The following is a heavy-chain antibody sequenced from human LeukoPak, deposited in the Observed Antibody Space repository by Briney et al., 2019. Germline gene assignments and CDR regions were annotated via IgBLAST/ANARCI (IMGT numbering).Heavy chain of an antibody. Sequence: SETLSLTCTVSGGSISSGSYYWSWIRQPAGKGLEWIGRIYTSGSTNYNPSLKSRVTISVDTSKNQFSLKLSSVTAADTAVYYCARRYYGSGSSLDYWGQGTLVTVSS. CDR3: ARRYYGSGSSLDY. J-gene: IGHJ4*02. CDR1: GGSISSGSYY. D-gene: IGHD3-10*01. V-gene: IGHV4-61*02. CDR2: IYTSGST.